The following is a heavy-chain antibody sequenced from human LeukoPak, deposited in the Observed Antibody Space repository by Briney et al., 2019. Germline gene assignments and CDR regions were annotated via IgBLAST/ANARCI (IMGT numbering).Heavy chain of an antibody. V-gene: IGHV4-59*01. J-gene: IGHJ5*02. CDR2: IYYSGST. D-gene: IGHD3-10*01. Sequence: PSETLSLTCTVSGGSISGYYWSWIRQPPGKGLEWIGYIYYSGSTNYNPSLKSRVTISVDTSKNRFALKLSSVSAADTAVYYCARHYGSGNNWFDPWGQETLVTVSS. CDR3: ARHYGSGNNWFDP. CDR1: GGSISGYY.